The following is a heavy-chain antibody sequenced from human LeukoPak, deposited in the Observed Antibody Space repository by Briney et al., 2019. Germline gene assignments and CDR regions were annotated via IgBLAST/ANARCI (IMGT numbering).Heavy chain of an antibody. J-gene: IGHJ4*02. V-gene: IGHV3-11*01. CDR2: ISSSGTTI. CDR3: ASLRGVNR. CDR1: GFTFSDYY. Sequence: GGSLRLSCAASGFTFSDYYMSWIRQPPGKGLEWVSYISSSGTTIYYADSVGGRFTVSRNNAKNSLYLQMDSLSAEDTAAYYCASLRGVNRWGQGTLVTVSS. D-gene: IGHD3-10*01.